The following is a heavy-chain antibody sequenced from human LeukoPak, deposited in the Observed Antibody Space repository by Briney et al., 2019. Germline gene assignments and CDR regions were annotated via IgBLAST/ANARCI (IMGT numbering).Heavy chain of an antibody. J-gene: IGHJ6*02. CDR3: ARERTLYVSGSGYGMDV. CDR1: GFAFSSYG. V-gene: IGHV3-33*01. Sequence: PGGSLILSCAASGFAFSSYGMHWVRQAPGKGLEWVALIWYDGSNKYYADSVKGRFTISRDSSKNTLYLEMSSLRAEDTAVYFCARERTLYVSGSGYGMDVWGQGTTVTVSS. D-gene: IGHD3-10*01. CDR2: IWYDGSNK.